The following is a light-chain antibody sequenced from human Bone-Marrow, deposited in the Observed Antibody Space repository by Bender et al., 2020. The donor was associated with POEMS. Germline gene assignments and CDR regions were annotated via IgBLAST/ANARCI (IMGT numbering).Light chain of an antibody. V-gene: IGLV1-44*01. J-gene: IGLJ1*01. CDR1: DSNFGGNN. CDR2: SNY. Sequence: QSVLTQPPSAPGTPGQSVIISCSGTDSNFGGNNVNWYQHLPGTASRLVVYSNYQRPSEVPARFSGSKSGTSASLAISDIQSEDEADYYCQAWDTNTYVFGPGTKVIVL. CDR3: QAWDTNTYV.